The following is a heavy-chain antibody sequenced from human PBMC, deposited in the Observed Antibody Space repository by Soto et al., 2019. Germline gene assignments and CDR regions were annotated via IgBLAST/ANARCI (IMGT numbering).Heavy chain of an antibody. Sequence: SETLSLTCNVSGASVSTGYWSWIRQPPGKGLEWLGFMYFGGSFNYNPSLTSRVTISVDTSKNQFSLKVTSVTAADTAVYYCARRGCSSTSCSYYYYGMDVWGQGTTVTVS. D-gene: IGHD2-2*01. CDR3: ARRGCSSTSCSYYYYGMDV. V-gene: IGHV4-59*08. CDR2: MYFGGSF. J-gene: IGHJ6*02. CDR1: GASVSTGY.